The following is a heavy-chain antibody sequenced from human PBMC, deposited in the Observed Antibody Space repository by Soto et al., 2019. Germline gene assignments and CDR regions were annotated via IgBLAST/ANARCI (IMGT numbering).Heavy chain of an antibody. D-gene: IGHD2-15*01. J-gene: IGHJ4*02. CDR1: GGSISSSSYY. CDR2: IYYSGST. CDR3: ARLYWEVV. Sequence: SQTLSLTCTVSGGSISSSSYYWGWIRQPPGKGLEWIGSIYYSGSTYYNPSLKSRVTISVDTSKNQFSLKLSSVTAADTAVYYCARLYWEVVWGQGTLVTVSS. V-gene: IGHV4-39*01.